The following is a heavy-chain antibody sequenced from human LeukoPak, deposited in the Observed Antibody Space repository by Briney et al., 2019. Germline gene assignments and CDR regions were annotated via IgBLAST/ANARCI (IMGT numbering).Heavy chain of an antibody. J-gene: IGHJ4*02. CDR2: IYSGGST. CDR1: GFTVSSNY. CDR3: AGDSGGYYYFGY. D-gene: IGHD3-22*01. Sequence: GGSLRLSCAASGFTVSSNYMSWVRQAPGKGLEWVSIIYSGGSTYYADSVKGRFTISRDSSKNTLYLQMNSLRAEDTAVYYCAGDSGGYYYFGYWGQGTLVTVSS. V-gene: IGHV3-53*01.